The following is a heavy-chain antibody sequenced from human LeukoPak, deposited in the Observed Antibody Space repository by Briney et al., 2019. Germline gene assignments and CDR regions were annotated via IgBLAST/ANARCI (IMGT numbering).Heavy chain of an antibody. V-gene: IGHV3-23*01. J-gene: IGHJ4*02. CDR1: GFTFSNAW. D-gene: IGHD3-22*01. CDR2: ISGSGGST. Sequence: GGSLRLSCAASGFTFSNAWMSWVRQAPGKGLEWVSAISGSGGSTYYADSVKGRFTISRDNSKNTLYLQMNSLRAEDTAVYYCAKDFSYDSSGYYYNWGQGTLVTVSS. CDR3: AKDFSYDSSGYYYN.